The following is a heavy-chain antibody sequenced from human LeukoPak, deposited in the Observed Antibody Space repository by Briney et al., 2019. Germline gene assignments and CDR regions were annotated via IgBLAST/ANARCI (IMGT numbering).Heavy chain of an antibody. J-gene: IGHJ4*02. CDR2: IKSKTDGGTT. Sequence: GGSLRLSCAASGFTFSNAWMSWVRQAPGKGLEWVGRIKSKTDGGTTDYAAPVKGRFTISRDDSKNTLYLQMNSLKTEDTAVYYCATSGYSYGMPFDYWGRGTLVTVSS. D-gene: IGHD5-18*01. V-gene: IGHV3-15*01. CDR3: ATSGYSYGMPFDY. CDR1: GFTFSNAW.